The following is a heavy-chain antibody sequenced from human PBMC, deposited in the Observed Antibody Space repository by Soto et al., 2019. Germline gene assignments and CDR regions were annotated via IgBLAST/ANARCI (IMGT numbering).Heavy chain of an antibody. CDR2: IYYSGST. V-gene: IGHV4-61*01. Sequence: TSETLSLTCTVSGGSVSSGSYYWSWIRQPPGKGLEWIGYIYYSGSTNYNPSLKSRVTISVDTSKNQFSLKLSSVTAADTAVYYCARLGGYYDSSGYRIGIAFDIWGQGTMVTVSS. J-gene: IGHJ3*02. CDR1: GGSVSSGSYY. D-gene: IGHD3-22*01. CDR3: ARLGGYYDSSGYRIGIAFDI.